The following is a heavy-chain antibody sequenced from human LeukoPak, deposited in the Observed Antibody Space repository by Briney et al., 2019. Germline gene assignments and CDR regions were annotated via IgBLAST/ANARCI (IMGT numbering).Heavy chain of an antibody. CDR2: ISGSGGST. CDR3: AKDVLYARTTVYYFDY. CDR1: GFTFSSYA. J-gene: IGHJ4*02. V-gene: IGHV3-23*01. D-gene: IGHD1-7*01. Sequence: GGSLRLSCAASGFTFSSYAMSWVRQAPGKGLEWVSAISGSGGSTYYADSVKGRFTISRDNSKNTLYLQMNSLRAEDTAVYYCAKDVLYARTTVYYFDYWGQGTLVTVSS.